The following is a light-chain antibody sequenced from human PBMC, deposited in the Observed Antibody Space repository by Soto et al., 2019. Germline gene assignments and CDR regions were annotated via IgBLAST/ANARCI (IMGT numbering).Light chain of an antibody. J-gene: IGLJ2*01. Sequence: QSVLTQPPSASGTPGQRVTISCSGSSSNIGTNYLCWYQQLPGTAPKLLICTNNERPSGVPDRFSGSKSGTSASLAISGLRSEDEADYYCAAWDDSLSELVFGGGTKLTVL. V-gene: IGLV1-47*01. CDR3: AAWDDSLSELV. CDR1: SSNIGTNY. CDR2: TNN.